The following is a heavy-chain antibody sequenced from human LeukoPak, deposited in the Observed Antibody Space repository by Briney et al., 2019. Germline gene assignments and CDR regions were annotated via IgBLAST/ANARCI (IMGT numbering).Heavy chain of an antibody. CDR3: AKHSSTWHYFDY. CDR2: ISYDGSNK. Sequence: GGSLRLSCAASGFTFSSYAMHWVRQAPGKGLEWVAVISYDGSNKYYADSVKGRFTISRDNSKNTLYLQMNSLRAEDTAVYSCAKHSSTWHYFDYWGQGTLVTVSS. CDR1: GFTFSSYA. V-gene: IGHV3-30-3*01. D-gene: IGHD6-13*01. J-gene: IGHJ4*02.